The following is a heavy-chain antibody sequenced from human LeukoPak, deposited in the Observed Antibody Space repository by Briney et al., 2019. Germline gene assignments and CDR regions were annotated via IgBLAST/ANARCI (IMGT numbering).Heavy chain of an antibody. CDR3: ARDRNGNYGRWGFDY. CDR2: IYSGDSGGST. Sequence: GGSLRLSCAASGFTVSSNYMSWVRQAPGKGLEWVSVIYSGDSGGSTYYADSVKGRFTISRDNSKNTLYLQMNSLRAEDTAVYYCARDRNGNYGRWGFDYWGQGTLVTVSS. J-gene: IGHJ4*02. V-gene: IGHV3-66*01. CDR1: GFTVSSNY. D-gene: IGHD4-17*01.